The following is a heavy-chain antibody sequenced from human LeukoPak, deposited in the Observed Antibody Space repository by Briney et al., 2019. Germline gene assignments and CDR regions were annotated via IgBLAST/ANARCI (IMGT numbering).Heavy chain of an antibody. J-gene: IGHJ4*02. CDR2: INSDGSTT. CDR1: GFTFSSYW. V-gene: IGHV3-74*01. CDR3: VRDRAHYYDSSGYYSYFDY. D-gene: IGHD3-22*01. Sequence: GGSLRLSCAASGFTFSSYWMHWVRQAPGKGLVWVSHINSDGSTTSYADSVKGRFTISRDNAKNTLYLQMNSLRAEDTAVYYCVRDRAHYYDSSGYYSYFDYWGQGTLVTVS.